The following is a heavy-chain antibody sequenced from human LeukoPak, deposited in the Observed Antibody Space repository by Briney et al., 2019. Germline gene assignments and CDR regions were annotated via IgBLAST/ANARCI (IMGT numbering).Heavy chain of an antibody. CDR1: GGTFSSYA. CDR2: IIPILGIA. CDR3: ARDPRCSGGSCYFLPPVDDY. D-gene: IGHD2-15*01. J-gene: IGHJ4*02. V-gene: IGHV1-69*04. Sequence: ASVKVSCKASGGTFSSYAISWVRQAPGQGLEWMGRIIPILGIANYAQKFQGRVTITADKSTSTAYMEPSSLRSEDTAVYYCARDPRCSGGSCYFLPPVDDYWGQGTLVTVSS.